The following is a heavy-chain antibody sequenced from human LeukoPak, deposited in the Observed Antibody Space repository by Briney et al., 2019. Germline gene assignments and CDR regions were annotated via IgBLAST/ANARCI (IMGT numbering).Heavy chain of an antibody. CDR1: GFTFSDYF. CDR2: ISPSGDST. J-gene: IGHJ4*02. Sequence: GGSLRLSCAASGFTFSDYFMHWVRQAPGRGLEYVSAISPSGDSTYYASSVKGRFTMSRDNSKTTLYLQMGSLRAEDMAVYLCARAPHYYGSGLYYFDYWGQGTLVTVSS. V-gene: IGHV3-64*01. CDR3: ARAPHYYGSGLYYFDY. D-gene: IGHD3-10*01.